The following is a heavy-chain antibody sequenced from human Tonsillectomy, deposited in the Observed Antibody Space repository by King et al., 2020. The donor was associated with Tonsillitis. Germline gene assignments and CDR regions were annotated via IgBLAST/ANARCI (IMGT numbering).Heavy chain of an antibody. CDR2: LNPNSGGT. D-gene: IGHD1-26*01. CDR3: ATVAGSGTYLPIHY. V-gene: IGHV1-2*02. J-gene: IGHJ4*02. CDR1: GYTFIGFY. Sequence: VQLVESGAEVKKPGASVKVSCKASGYTFIGFYMHWMRQAPGQGLEWMGWLNPNSGGTNLAQRFQGRVTMTRDTSITTAYMDLSGLTSDDTAVYYCATVAGSGTYLPIHYWGQGTLVTVSA.